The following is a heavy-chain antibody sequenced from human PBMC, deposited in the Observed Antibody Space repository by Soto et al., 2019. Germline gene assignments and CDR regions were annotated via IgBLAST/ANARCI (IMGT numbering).Heavy chain of an antibody. CDR3: ASLKDYYFHF. CDR1: GGSIRSGGYY. CDR2: ISSKGIT. J-gene: IGHJ4*02. Sequence: QVQLQESGTGLVKPSQTLSLTCTVSGGSIRSGGYYWSWIRQHPEKGLERIGYISSKGITYYNPSLESRFTIIWDTSKNHFSLMLPSVTAAYTSVYYCASLKDYYFHFWGQGTLVTVSS. V-gene: IGHV4-31*03.